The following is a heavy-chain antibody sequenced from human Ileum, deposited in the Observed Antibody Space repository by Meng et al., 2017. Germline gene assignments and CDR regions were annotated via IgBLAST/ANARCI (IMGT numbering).Heavy chain of an antibody. Sequence: EVQQLELGGGFVQPGGSWRLSCTASGFTFSSYGMRWVRQAPGKGLEWVSGLSGNSNTYYAESVMGRFAISRDNSKNTLYLQMNSLKAEDTAVYYCARGIGTHGRYYSDYWGQGTLVTVSS. CDR2: LSGNSNT. J-gene: IGHJ4*02. V-gene: IGHV3-23*03. CDR3: ARGIGTHGRYYSDY. CDR1: GFTFSSYG. D-gene: IGHD3-9*01.